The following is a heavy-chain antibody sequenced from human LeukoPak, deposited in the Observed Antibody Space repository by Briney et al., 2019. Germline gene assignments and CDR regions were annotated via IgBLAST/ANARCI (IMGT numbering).Heavy chain of an antibody. CDR3: ARVRSSYYYEGSGYYHYDAFDI. Sequence: GGSLRLSCAASGFSFSPYSMNWLRQAPGKGLEWVSYIDSSSGTIYYADSVRGRFTISGDNAKNSLYLQMNSLRAEDTAVYYCARVRSSYYYEGSGYYHYDAFDIWGQGTMVTVSS. J-gene: IGHJ3*02. CDR1: GFSFSPYS. D-gene: IGHD3-22*01. CDR2: IDSSSGTI. V-gene: IGHV3-48*01.